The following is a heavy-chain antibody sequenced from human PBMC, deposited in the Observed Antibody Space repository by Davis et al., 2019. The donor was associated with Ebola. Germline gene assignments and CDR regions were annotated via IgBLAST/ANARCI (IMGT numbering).Heavy chain of an antibody. CDR3: ALYLGELSIVGVDY. D-gene: IGHD3-16*02. CDR2: IYWDDDK. V-gene: IGHV2-5*02. CDR1: GFSLSTSGVG. Sequence: SGPTLVKPTQTLTLTCTFSGFSLSTSGVGVGWIRQPPGKALEWLALIYWDDDKRYSPSLKSRLTITKDTSKNQVVLTMTNMDPVDTATYYCALYLGELSIVGVDYWGQGTLVTVSS. J-gene: IGHJ4*02.